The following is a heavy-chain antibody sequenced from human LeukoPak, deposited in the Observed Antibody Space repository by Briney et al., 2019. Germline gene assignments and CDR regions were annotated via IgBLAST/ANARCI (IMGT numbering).Heavy chain of an antibody. D-gene: IGHD6-19*01. CDR3: ARIAVAGTGVDY. CDR1: GGTFSSYA. Sequence: SVKVSCKASGGTFSSYAISWVRQAPGQGLEWMGGIIPIFGTANYAQNFQGRVTITTDESTSTAYMELSSLRSEDTAVYYCARIAVAGTGVDYWGQGTLVTVSS. V-gene: IGHV1-69*05. J-gene: IGHJ4*02. CDR2: IIPIFGTA.